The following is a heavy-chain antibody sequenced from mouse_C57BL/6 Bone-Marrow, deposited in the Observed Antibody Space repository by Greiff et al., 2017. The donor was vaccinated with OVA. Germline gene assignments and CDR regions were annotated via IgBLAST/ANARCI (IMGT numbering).Heavy chain of an antibody. CDR2: ISNGGGST. CDR1: GFTFSDYY. Sequence: EVMLVESGGGLVQPGGSLKLSCAASGFTFSDYYMYWVRQTPEKRLEWVAYISNGGGSTYCPDTVKGRFTISRDNAKNTLYLQMSRLKSEDTAMYYCARQIYYGFAYWGQGTLVTVSA. J-gene: IGHJ3*01. V-gene: IGHV5-12*01. D-gene: IGHD1-1*01. CDR3: ARQIYYGFAY.